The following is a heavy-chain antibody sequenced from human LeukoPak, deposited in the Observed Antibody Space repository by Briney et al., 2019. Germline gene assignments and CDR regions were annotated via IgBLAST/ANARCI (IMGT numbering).Heavy chain of an antibody. CDR1: GGSISSYY. V-gene: IGHV4-4*07. CDR3: ARQTMVRADFDY. J-gene: IGHJ4*02. D-gene: IGHD3-10*01. Sequence: SETLSLTCTVSGGSISSYYWSWIRQPAGKGLEWTGRIYTSGSTNYNPSLKSRVTMSVDTSKNQFSLKLSSVTAADTAVYYCARQTMVRADFDYWGQGTLVTVSS. CDR2: IYTSGST.